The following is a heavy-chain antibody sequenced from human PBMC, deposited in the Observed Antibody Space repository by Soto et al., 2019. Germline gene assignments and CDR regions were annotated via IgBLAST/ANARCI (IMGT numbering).Heavy chain of an antibody. J-gene: IGHJ2*01. CDR2: FFPTGTA. V-gene: IGHV4-59*11. CDR3: ARNYGGNTQFFDL. Sequence: QVQLQESGPGLVKPSETLSLNCSVSGDAITRHYWSWIRESPGKGLARLGYFFPTGTAHYNPSLRLRVTMSVHTSKNQFSLQLTSVIPADTAVYFCARNYGGNTQFFDLWGRGTLVTVSS. D-gene: IGHD4-17*01. CDR1: GDAITRHY.